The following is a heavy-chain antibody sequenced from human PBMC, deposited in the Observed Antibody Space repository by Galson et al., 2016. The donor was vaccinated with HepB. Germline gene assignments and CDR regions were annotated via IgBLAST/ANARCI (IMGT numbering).Heavy chain of an antibody. V-gene: IGHV3-64*02. D-gene: IGHD1-26*01. CDR2: ITGTGGTT. J-gene: IGHJ4*02. Sequence: SLRLSCAASGFSFGDYTMYWVRQAPGRGLEYVSSITGTGGTTYYGDSVRGRFTVSRDNSKNTLYLQMGSLRSEDMAVYYCGRRATIGGFVDYWGQGTLVTVSS. CDR1: GFSFGDYT. CDR3: GRRATIGGFVDY.